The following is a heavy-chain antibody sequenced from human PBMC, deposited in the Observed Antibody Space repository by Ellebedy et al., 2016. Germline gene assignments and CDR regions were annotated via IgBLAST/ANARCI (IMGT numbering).Heavy chain of an antibody. J-gene: IGHJ4*02. CDR3: ARSFRVVVPT. CDR2: IYYSGST. CDR1: GGSISSSSYY. V-gene: IGHV4-39*01. Sequence: SETLSLTXTVSGGSISSSSYYWGWIRQPPGKGLEWIGSIYYSGSTYYNPSLKSRVTISVDTSKNQFSLKLSSVTAADTAVYYCARSFRVVVPTWGQGTLVTVSS. D-gene: IGHD2-2*01.